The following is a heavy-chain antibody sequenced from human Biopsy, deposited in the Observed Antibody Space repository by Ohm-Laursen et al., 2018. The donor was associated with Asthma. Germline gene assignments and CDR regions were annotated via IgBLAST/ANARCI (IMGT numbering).Heavy chain of an antibody. Sequence: ASVTASCNTSGYTLNSAGITWVRQAPGQGLEWMGWISVYNGNTKVAQKLQDRVTMITDTSTSTAYMELRSLRSDDTAVYFCARAVDYSHYYGIDVWGQGTTVTVS. D-gene: IGHD3-10*01. J-gene: IGHJ6*02. CDR2: ISVYNGNT. V-gene: IGHV1-18*01. CDR3: ARAVDYSHYYGIDV. CDR1: GYTLNSAG.